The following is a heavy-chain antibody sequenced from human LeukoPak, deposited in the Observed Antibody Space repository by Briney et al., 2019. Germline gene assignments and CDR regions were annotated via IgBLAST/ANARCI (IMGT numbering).Heavy chain of an antibody. CDR1: GGSISSYY. V-gene: IGHV4-59*04. Sequence: SETLSLTCTVSGGSISSYYWSWIRQPPGKGLEWIGYIYHSGSTYYNPSLKSRVTISVDTSKNQFSLKLSSVTAADTAVYYCAIGFEYYYMDVWGKGTTVTVSS. D-gene: IGHD3-9*01. CDR3: AIGFEYYYMDV. J-gene: IGHJ6*03. CDR2: IYHSGST.